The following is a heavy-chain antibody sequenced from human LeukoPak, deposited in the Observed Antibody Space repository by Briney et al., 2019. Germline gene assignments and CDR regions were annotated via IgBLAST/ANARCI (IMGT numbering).Heavy chain of an antibody. CDR3: AGAIYCSSTSCYPGDY. CDR1: GGTFSSYA. J-gene: IGHJ4*02. Sequence: SVKVSCKASGGTFSSYAISWVRQAPGQGLEWMRGIIPIFGTANYAQKFQGRVTITTDESTSTAYMELSSLRSEDTAVYYCAGAIYCSSTSCYPGDYWGQGTLVTVSS. CDR2: IIPIFGTA. D-gene: IGHD2-2*01. V-gene: IGHV1-69*05.